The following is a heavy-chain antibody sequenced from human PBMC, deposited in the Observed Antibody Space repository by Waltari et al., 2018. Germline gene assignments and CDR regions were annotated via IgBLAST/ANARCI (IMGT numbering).Heavy chain of an antibody. Sequence: QLQLQESGPVLVKPSETLSLTCTVSGGSISSSSYYWGWIRQPPGKGLEWIGSIYYSGSTYYNPSLKSRVTISVDTSKNQFSLKLSSVTAADTAVYYCARRTTFDAFDIWGQGTMVTVSS. CDR3: ARRTTFDAFDI. J-gene: IGHJ3*02. CDR1: GGSISSSSYY. V-gene: IGHV4-39*07. CDR2: IYYSGST. D-gene: IGHD4-17*01.